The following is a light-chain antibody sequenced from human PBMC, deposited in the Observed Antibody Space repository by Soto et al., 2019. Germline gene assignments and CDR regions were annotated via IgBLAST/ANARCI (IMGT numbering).Light chain of an antibody. V-gene: IGLV2-14*01. J-gene: IGLJ1*01. CDR1: NSDVGAYKY. Sequence: QSALTQPASVSGSPGQSITISCIGTNSDVGAYKYVSWYQQQPDKAPKLIIYEVSNRPSGVSSRFSGSKSGNTASLTISGLQAEDEGDYYCAAWDDSLNGYVFGTGTKLTVL. CDR2: EVS. CDR3: AAWDDSLNGYV.